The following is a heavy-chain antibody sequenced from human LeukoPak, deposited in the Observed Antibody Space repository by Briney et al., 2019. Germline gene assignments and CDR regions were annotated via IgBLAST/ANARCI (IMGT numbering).Heavy chain of an antibody. CDR2: VNHSGST. V-gene: IGHV4-34*01. Sequence: PSETLSLTCAVYGGSFRDYYWSWIRQPPGKGLERIGEVNHSGSTNYNPSLKSRVTISVDTSKNQFSLKLNSVTAADTAVYYCARGPYPLVYWDQGTLVTVSS. J-gene: IGHJ4*02. CDR1: GGSFRDYY. CDR3: ARGPYPLVY. D-gene: IGHD2-2*01.